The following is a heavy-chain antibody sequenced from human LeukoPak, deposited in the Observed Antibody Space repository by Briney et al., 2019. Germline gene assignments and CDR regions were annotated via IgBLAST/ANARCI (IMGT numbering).Heavy chain of an antibody. D-gene: IGHD3-16*01. Sequence: SETLSLTCTVSGDSISSSSYYWGWIRQPPGKGLEWIGSIYYSGSTYYNPSLKSRVTISVDTSKNQFSLKLSSVTAADTAVYYCARHSTGGQYWYFDLWGRGTLVTVSS. CDR2: IYYSGST. CDR3: ARHSTGGQYWYFDL. J-gene: IGHJ2*01. CDR1: GDSISSSSYY. V-gene: IGHV4-39*01.